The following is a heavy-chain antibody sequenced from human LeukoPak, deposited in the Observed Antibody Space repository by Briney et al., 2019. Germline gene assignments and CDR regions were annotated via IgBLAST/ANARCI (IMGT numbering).Heavy chain of an antibody. V-gene: IGHV1-69*05. CDR2: IIPIFGTA. CDR1: GGTFSSYA. J-gene: IGHJ6*03. CDR3: ARSAMVRGVMKRVYYYYYMDV. D-gene: IGHD3-10*01. Sequence: SVKVSCKASGGTFSSYAISWVRQAPRQGLEWIGGIIPIFGTANYAQKFQGRVTITTDESTSTAYMELSSLRSEDTAVYYCARSAMVRGVMKRVYYYYYMDVWGKGTTVTVSS.